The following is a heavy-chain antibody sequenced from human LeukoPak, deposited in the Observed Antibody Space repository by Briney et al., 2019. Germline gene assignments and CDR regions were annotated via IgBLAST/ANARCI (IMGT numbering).Heavy chain of an antibody. CDR1: GFSFSGYG. V-gene: IGHV3-33*06. D-gene: IGHD6-13*01. CDR2: IWYDGSNK. J-gene: IGHJ4*02. Sequence: GGSLRLSCVASGFSFSGYGMPWVRQAPGKGLEWVALIWYDGSNKYYADSVKGRFIISRDNSKNTLYLQMNSLRGEDTAVYYCAKDEAAAGTEGGDYWGQGTLVTVSS. CDR3: AKDEAAAGTEGGDY.